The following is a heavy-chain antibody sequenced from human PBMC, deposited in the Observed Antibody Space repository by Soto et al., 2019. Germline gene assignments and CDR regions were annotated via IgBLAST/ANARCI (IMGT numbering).Heavy chain of an antibody. J-gene: IGHJ4*02. CDR3: ARNKCSGGSCYSWSLDD. D-gene: IGHD2-15*01. Sequence: SETLSLTCTVSGGSITTGDYYWSWIRQLPGKGLEWIGHRYYSESTYYNPSLKSRVSISLDTSKNQFSLKLSFVTAADTAMYYCARNKCSGGSCYSWSLDDWGQGTPVTVS. V-gene: IGHV4-31*03. CDR2: RYYSEST. CDR1: GGSITTGDYY.